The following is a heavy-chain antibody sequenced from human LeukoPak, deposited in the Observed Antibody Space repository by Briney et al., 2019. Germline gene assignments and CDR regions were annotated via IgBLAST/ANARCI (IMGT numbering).Heavy chain of an antibody. J-gene: IGHJ5*02. Sequence: ASVTLSCTASGYTFTGSYMHWVWIAPRQGIELMGWVNPNSGGTNYEQKPQGRVTMTTDTPTSTAYMELRSLRSDDTAVYYCARDLRDRFLEWLFRPNWFDPWGQGTLVTVSS. V-gene: IGHV1-2*02. CDR2: VNPNSGGT. CDR3: ARDLRDRFLEWLFRPNWFDP. CDR1: GYTFTGSY. D-gene: IGHD3-3*01.